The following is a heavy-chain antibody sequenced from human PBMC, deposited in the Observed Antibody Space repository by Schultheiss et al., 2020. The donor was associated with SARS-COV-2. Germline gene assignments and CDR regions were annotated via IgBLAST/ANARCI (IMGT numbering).Heavy chain of an antibody. Sequence: SQTLTLTCTVSGGSIETYNWCWIRQPPGKGLEWIGSIYYSGSTYYNPSLRSRVTISVDTSKNQFSLKVTSVTAADTAVYYCARRRSDGNWYLDTWGQGTQVTVSS. CDR1: GGSIETYN. D-gene: IGHD4-23*01. CDR2: IYYSGST. CDR3: ARRRSDGNWYLDT. V-gene: IGHV4-59*08. J-gene: IGHJ4*02.